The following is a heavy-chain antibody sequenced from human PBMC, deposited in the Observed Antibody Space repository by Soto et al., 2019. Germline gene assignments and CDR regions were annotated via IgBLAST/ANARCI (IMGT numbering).Heavy chain of an antibody. CDR3: ARDIRQQLVPSNSDYYYYYGMDV. Sequence: ASVKVSCKASGYTSTSYGISWVRQAPGQGLEWMGWISAYNGNTNYAQKLQGRVTMTTDTSTSTAYMELRSLRSDDTAVYYCARDIRQQLVPSNSDYYYYYGMDVWGQGTTVTVSS. V-gene: IGHV1-18*01. D-gene: IGHD6-13*01. CDR1: GYTSTSYG. J-gene: IGHJ6*02. CDR2: ISAYNGNT.